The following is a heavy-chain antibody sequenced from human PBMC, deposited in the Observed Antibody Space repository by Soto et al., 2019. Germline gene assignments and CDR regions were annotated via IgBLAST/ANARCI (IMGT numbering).Heavy chain of an antibody. J-gene: IGHJ4*02. Sequence: EVQLVESGGGLVQPGGSLRLSCAVSGLTFSDHYMGWVRQDPGKGLDWVGRIRDRVHSYSTEYAASVKGRFTISRDDSRNSLYLQMNSLKMEDTAVFYCVSLWSVTGSRDYWGRGTLVTVSS. CDR2: IRDRVHSYST. CDR1: GLTFSDHY. V-gene: IGHV3-72*01. CDR3: VSLWSVTGSRDY. D-gene: IGHD1-20*01.